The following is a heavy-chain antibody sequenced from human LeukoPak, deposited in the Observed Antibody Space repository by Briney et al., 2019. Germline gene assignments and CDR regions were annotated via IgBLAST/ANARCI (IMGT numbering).Heavy chain of an antibody. CDR2: IYYSGST. Sequence: PSETLSLTCTVSGGSISSYYWSWIRQPPGKGLEWIGYIYYSGSTNYNPSLKSRVTISVDTSKNQFSLKLSSVTAADTAVYYCARAHPSRGYYDSSGYKRGAFDIWGQGTMVTVSS. D-gene: IGHD3-22*01. CDR1: GGSISSYY. CDR3: ARAHPSRGYYDSSGYKRGAFDI. J-gene: IGHJ3*02. V-gene: IGHV4-59*08.